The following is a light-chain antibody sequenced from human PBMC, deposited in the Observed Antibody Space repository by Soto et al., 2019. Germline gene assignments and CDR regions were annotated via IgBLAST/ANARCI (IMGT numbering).Light chain of an antibody. V-gene: IGKV3-15*01. CDR1: QSVSSK. CDR3: QQFNDWPLT. J-gene: IGKJ4*01. CDR2: GAS. Sequence: EIVMTQSPATLSVSPGERATLSCRASQSVSSKLAWYQQKPGQAPRLLIYGASTRATGIPARFSGSGSGTEFTLTISSLESEDFAVYYCQQFNDWPLTVGGGTKV.